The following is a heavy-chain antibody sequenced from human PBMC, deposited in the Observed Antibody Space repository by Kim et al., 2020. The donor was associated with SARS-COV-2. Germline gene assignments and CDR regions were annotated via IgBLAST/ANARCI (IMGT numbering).Heavy chain of an antibody. V-gene: IGHV4-31*03. Sequence: SETLSLTCTVSGGSISSGGYYWSWIRQHPGKGLEWIGYIYYSGSTYYNPSLKSRVTISVDTSKNQFSLKLSSVTAADTAVYYCARGRNFGVVIDSFDYWGQGTLVTVSS. CDR2: IYYSGST. CDR3: ARGRNFGVVIDSFDY. J-gene: IGHJ4*02. CDR1: GGSISSGGYY. D-gene: IGHD3-3*01.